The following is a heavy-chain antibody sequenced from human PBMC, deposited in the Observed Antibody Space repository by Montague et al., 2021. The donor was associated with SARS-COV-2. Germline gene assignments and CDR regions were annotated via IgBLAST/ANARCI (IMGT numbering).Heavy chain of an antibody. Sequence: SLRLSCAASGFTFSSYSMNRVRQAPGKGLEWVSYISTSSSTIYYADSVKGRFTISRDNGKNSLYLQMNSLRDEDTAVYYCSTIAAADTLYYYYGMDVWGQGTTVTVSS. D-gene: IGHD6-13*01. CDR2: ISTSSSTI. CDR3: STIAAADTLYYYYGMDV. CDR1: GFTFSSYS. V-gene: IGHV3-48*02. J-gene: IGHJ6*02.